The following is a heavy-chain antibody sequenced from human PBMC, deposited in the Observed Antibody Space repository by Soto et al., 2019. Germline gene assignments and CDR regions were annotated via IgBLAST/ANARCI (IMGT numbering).Heavy chain of an antibody. D-gene: IGHD6-19*01. CDR2: ISSDGSKT. Sequence: QVELVESGGGVVQPGRSLRLSCVASGFTFTDHGVHWVRQAPGKGLEWLATISSDGSKTYYADSVRGPFTISRDNPKNTVYLQMTRLMAEDTAVYYCAKDPFASVAAPNYIDYWGQGTLVTVSA. CDR3: AKDPFASVAAPNYIDY. CDR1: GFTFTDHG. V-gene: IGHV3-30*18. J-gene: IGHJ4*02.